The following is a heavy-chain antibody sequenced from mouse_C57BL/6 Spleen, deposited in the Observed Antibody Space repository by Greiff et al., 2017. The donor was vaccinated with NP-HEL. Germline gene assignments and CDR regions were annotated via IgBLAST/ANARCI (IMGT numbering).Heavy chain of an antibody. Sequence: EVQLQQSGPELVKPGASVKISCKASGYTFTDYYMNWVKQSHGKSLEWIGDINPNNGGTSYNQKFKGKATLTVDKSSSTAYMELRSLTSEDSAVYYCARDRYYGSNGDYWGQGTTLTVSS. CDR3: ARDRYYGSNGDY. D-gene: IGHD1-1*01. V-gene: IGHV1-26*01. J-gene: IGHJ2*01. CDR2: INPNNGGT. CDR1: GYTFTDYY.